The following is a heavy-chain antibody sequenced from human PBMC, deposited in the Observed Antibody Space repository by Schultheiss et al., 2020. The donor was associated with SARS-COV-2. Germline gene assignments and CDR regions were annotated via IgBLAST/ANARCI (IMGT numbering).Heavy chain of an antibody. CDR1: GFTFSSYA. J-gene: IGHJ4*02. CDR2: ISGSGGST. V-gene: IGHV3-23*01. Sequence: GGSLRLPCAASGFTFSSYAMSWVRQAQGKGLEWVSAISGSGGSTYYADSVKCRFTITRDNSKNKLYLQMNSLRAEDTAVYYCARALYSTNSVCPGDYFDYWGQGTLVTVSS. D-gene: IGHD2-8*01. CDR3: ARALYSTNSVCPGDYFDY.